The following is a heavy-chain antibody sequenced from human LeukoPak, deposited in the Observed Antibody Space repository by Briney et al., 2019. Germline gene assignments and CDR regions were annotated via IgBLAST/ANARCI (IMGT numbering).Heavy chain of an antibody. V-gene: IGHV4-4*07. CDR3: ARDPFGSSLDY. CDR2: IYSSGDT. Sequence: PSETLSLTCTVSGGSVTSYYGNWIRQPAGKGLEWIGRIYSSGDTNYNPSLKSRITMSVDTSKNQFSLNLSSVTAADTAVYYCARDPFGSSLDYWGQGTLVTVSS. D-gene: IGHD1-26*01. CDR1: GGSVTSYY. J-gene: IGHJ4*02.